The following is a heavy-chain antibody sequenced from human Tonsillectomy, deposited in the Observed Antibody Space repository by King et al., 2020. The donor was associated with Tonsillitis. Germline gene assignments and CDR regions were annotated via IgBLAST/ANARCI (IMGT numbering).Heavy chain of an antibody. J-gene: IGHJ4*02. Sequence: VQLVESGGGLVQPGRSLRLSCAASGFTFSDYTMSWVRQAPGKGLEWVSGISGSGGSTYFADSVKGRFTISRDNSKNTLYLQMNSLRAEDTAVYYCAKLITVAGKDYWGQGTLVTVSS. CDR3: AKLITVAGKDY. V-gene: IGHV3-23*04. D-gene: IGHD6-19*01. CDR1: GFTFSDYT. CDR2: ISGSGGST.